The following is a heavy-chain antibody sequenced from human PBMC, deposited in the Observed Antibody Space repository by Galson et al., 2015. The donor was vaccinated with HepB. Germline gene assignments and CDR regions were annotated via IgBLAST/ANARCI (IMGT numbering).Heavy chain of an antibody. CDR2: TYYRSKWYN. D-gene: IGHD1-26*01. J-gene: IGHJ4*02. CDR3: ARGRGDTGLDY. V-gene: IGHV6-1*01. Sequence: AISGDSVSSNSGAWNWIRQSPSRGLEWLGKTYYRSKWYNDYAVSAKSRITINPDTSKNQFSLQMNSVTPEDTAVYYCARGRGDTGLDYWGQGTLVTVSS. CDR1: GDSVSSNSGA.